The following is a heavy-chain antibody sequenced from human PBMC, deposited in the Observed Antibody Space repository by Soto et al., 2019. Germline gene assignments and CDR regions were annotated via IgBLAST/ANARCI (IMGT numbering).Heavy chain of an antibody. D-gene: IGHD3-3*01. Sequence: PGGSLRLSCAASGFTFSSYGMHWVRQAPGKGLEWVAVISYDGSNKYYADSVKGRFTISRDNSKNTLYLQMNSLRAEDTAVYYCAKDTYYDFWSGYYYYGMDVWGQGTTVTVS. J-gene: IGHJ6*02. CDR1: GFTFSSYG. V-gene: IGHV3-30*18. CDR3: AKDTYYDFWSGYYYYGMDV. CDR2: ISYDGSNK.